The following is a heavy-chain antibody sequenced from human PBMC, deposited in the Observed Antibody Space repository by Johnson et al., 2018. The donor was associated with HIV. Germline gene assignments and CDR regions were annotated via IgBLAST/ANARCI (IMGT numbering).Heavy chain of an antibody. CDR2: IGTAGDT. V-gene: IGHV3-13*01. CDR1: GFTFSSYD. D-gene: IGHD3-10*01. J-gene: IGHJ3*01. CDR3: AKWWFRELLPNAFDL. Sequence: VQLVESGGGVVQPGRSLRLSCAASGFTFSSYDMHWVRQATGKGLEWVSAIGTAGDTYYPGSVKGRFTISRDNSKNTLYLQMNSLRAEDTAVYYCAKWWFRELLPNAFDLWGQGTMVTVSS.